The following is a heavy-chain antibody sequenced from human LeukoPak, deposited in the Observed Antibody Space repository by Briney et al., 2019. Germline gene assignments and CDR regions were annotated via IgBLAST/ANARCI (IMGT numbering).Heavy chain of an antibody. Sequence: PGGSLRLSCAASGFTFSSYEMNWVRQAPGKGLEWVLYISSSGSTIYYADSVKGRFTISRDNAKNSLYLQMNSLRAEDTAVYYCAREPYDSSGYHSEYFDYWGQGTLVTVSS. CDR1: GFTFSSYE. J-gene: IGHJ4*02. CDR3: AREPYDSSGYHSEYFDY. V-gene: IGHV3-48*03. D-gene: IGHD3-22*01. CDR2: ISSSGSTI.